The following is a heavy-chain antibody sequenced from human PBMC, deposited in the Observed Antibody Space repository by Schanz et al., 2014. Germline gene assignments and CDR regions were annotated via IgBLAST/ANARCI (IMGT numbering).Heavy chain of an antibody. J-gene: IGHJ4*02. CDR1: GFTLSDAW. CDR3: VREVGAAAGLAWGLDY. CDR2: IRSDNNYI. D-gene: IGHD6-13*01. V-gene: IGHV3-11*06. Sequence: VQVVASGGALVNVGGSLRLSCAASGFTLSDAWMSWVRQAPGKGLEWVSYIRSDNNYIYYADSVKGRFTISRDNAKNSLFLQMNSLTAEDTAVYYCVREVGAAAGLAWGLDYWGQGTLVTVSS.